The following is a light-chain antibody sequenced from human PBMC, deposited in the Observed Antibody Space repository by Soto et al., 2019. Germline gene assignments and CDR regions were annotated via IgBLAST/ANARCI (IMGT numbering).Light chain of an antibody. CDR3: QQFHSFSRT. J-gene: IGKJ1*01. V-gene: IGKV1-5*01. CDR2: DAS. CDR1: QNINSW. Sequence: QMTQSPSTLSASVGDRVTITCRASQNINSWLAWYQQKPGKAPNLLIYDASTLESGVPSRFSGSGSGTEFTLTISSLQPGDFATYYCQQFHSFSRTFGQGTKVDIK.